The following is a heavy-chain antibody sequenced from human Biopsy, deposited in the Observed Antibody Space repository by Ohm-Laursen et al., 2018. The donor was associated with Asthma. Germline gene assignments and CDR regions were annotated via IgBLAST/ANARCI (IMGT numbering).Heavy chain of an antibody. CDR2: INAANGNT. Sequence: SSVKVSCKASGYNFISFAIHWVRQAPGHSLEWMGWINAANGNTKYSQKFQGRLTISRDTSASTAYMDLRSLRSEDTAMYYCARTYYDFLTGQVNDAFALWGQGTMVTVSS. CDR1: GYNFISFA. J-gene: IGHJ3*01. CDR3: ARTYYDFLTGQVNDAFAL. D-gene: IGHD3-9*01. V-gene: IGHV1-3*01.